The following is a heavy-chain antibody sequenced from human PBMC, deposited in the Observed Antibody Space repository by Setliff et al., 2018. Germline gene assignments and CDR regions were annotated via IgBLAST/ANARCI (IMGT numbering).Heavy chain of an antibody. CDR1: GGSISSYY. CDR3: ARDMVRGALGYYYYGMDV. Sequence: SETLSLTCTVSGGSISSYYWSWTRQPPGKGLEWIGYIYYSGSTNYNPSLKSRVTISVDTSKNQFSLKLSSVTAADTAVYYCARDMVRGALGYYYYGMDVWGQGTTVTVSS. CDR2: IYYSGST. V-gene: IGHV4-59*01. D-gene: IGHD3-10*01. J-gene: IGHJ6*02.